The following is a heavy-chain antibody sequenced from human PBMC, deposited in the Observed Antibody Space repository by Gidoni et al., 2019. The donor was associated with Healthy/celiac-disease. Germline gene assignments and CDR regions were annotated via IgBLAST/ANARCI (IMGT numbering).Heavy chain of an antibody. J-gene: IGHJ4*02. D-gene: IGHD3-3*01. CDR2: IWYDGSNK. CDR1: GFTFSSYG. CDR3: ARGRKVLRFLEWSMGY. Sequence: QVQLVESGGGVVQPGRSLRLSCAASGFTFSSYGMHWVRQAPGKGLGWVAVIWYDGSNKYYADSVKGRFTISRDNSKNTLYLQMNSLRAEDTAVYYCARGRKVLRFLEWSMGYWGQGTLVTVSS. V-gene: IGHV3-33*01.